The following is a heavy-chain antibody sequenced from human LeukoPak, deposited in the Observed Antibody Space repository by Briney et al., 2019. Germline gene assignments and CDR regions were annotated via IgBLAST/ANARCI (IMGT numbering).Heavy chain of an antibody. CDR1: GFTFSSYW. Sequence: GGSLRLSRAASGFTFSSYWMSWVRQAPGKGLEWVANIKQDGSEKYYVDSVKGRFTISRDNAKNSLYLQMNSLRAEDTAVYYCARALVVVDFDYWGQGTLVTVSS. V-gene: IGHV3-7*03. J-gene: IGHJ4*02. D-gene: IGHD2-15*01. CDR2: IKQDGSEK. CDR3: ARALVVVDFDY.